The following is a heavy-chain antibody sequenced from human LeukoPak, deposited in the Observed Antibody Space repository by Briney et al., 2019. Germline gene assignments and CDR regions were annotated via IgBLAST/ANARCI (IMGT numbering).Heavy chain of an antibody. D-gene: IGHD3-3*01. CDR2: ISAYNGNT. CDR3: ARDKYYDFWSGFRASQNYYYYYYMDV. CDR1: GYTFTTYG. Sequence: ASVKVSCKTSGYTFTTYGVTWVRQAPRQGLEWMGWISAYNGNTNYAQKLQGRVTMTTDTSTSTAYMELRSLRSDDTAVYYCARDKYYDFWSGFRASQNYYYYYYMDVWGKGTTVTVSS. V-gene: IGHV1-18*01. J-gene: IGHJ6*03.